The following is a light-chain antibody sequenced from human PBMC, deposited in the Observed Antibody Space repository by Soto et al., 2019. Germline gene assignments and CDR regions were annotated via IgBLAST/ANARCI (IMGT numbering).Light chain of an antibody. CDR2: AAS. Sequence: EIVMTQSPATLSVSPGERATLSCRASQSVRNNLAWFQHTPGQAPRLLIYAASTRATGIPARFRGRGSGTELTLSISSLQSEDFAFYYCQQYNNWPPYTFGQGTKLEIK. V-gene: IGKV3-15*01. CDR1: QSVRNN. CDR3: QQYNNWPPYT. J-gene: IGKJ2*01.